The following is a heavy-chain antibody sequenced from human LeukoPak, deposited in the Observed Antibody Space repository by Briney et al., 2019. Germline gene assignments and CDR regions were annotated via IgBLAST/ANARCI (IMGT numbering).Heavy chain of an antibody. CDR2: INPNRGGT. CDR3: ARGDYFDSNNYYPFGY. J-gene: IGHJ4*02. Sequence: AASVKVSCKASGYTFTGYYIHWVRQAPGHGLEWMGWINPNRGGTNCAQHLQGRVTMTRDTSISTAYMELSRLRSDDTAVYYCARGDYFDSNNYYPFGYWGQGTLITVSS. V-gene: IGHV1-2*02. D-gene: IGHD3-22*01. CDR1: GYTFTGYY.